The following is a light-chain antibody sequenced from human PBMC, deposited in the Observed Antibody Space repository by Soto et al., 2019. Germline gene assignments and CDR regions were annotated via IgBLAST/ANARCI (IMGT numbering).Light chain of an antibody. CDR2: EVI. Sequence: QSALTQPPSASGSPGQSVTISCTGSSSDVGGYEYVSWYQQHPGKAPKLIIYEVIKRPSGVPDRFSGSKSGNTASLTVSGLQAEDEADYYCSSYTTIKTVVFGGGTKLTVL. CDR3: SSYTTIKTVV. V-gene: IGLV2-8*01. CDR1: SSDVGGYEY. J-gene: IGLJ2*01.